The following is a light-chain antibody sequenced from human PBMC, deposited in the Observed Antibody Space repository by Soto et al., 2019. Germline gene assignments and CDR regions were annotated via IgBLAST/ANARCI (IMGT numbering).Light chain of an antibody. CDR3: QQRSIWPLT. J-gene: IGKJ3*01. CDR1: QSVCSY. Sequence: EIVLTQSPATLSLSPGERATLSCRASQSVCSYLVWFQQKPGQAPRLLIYDASKRATGIPARFSGSGSGTDFTLTISSLEPEDFAVYYCQQRSIWPLTFGPGTKVDVK. CDR2: DAS. V-gene: IGKV3-11*01.